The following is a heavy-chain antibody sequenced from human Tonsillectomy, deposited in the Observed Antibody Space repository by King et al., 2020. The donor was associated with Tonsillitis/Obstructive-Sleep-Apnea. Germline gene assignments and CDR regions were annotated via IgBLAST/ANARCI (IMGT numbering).Heavy chain of an antibody. CDR3: ARRCHDFWSGYPALFDY. Sequence: VTLKESGPALVKPTQTLTLTCTFSGFSLTTSGMCVSWIRQPPGKALEWLAPIDWDDDKYYSTSLKTRLTISKDTSKNQVVLTMTNMDPVDTATYYCARRCHDFWSGYPALFDYWGQGTLVTVSS. CDR1: GFSLTTSGMC. V-gene: IGHV2-70*01. J-gene: IGHJ4*02. CDR2: IDWDDDK. D-gene: IGHD3-3*01.